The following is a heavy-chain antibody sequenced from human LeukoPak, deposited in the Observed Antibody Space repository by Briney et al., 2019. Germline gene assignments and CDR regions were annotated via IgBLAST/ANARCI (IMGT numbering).Heavy chain of an antibody. Sequence: PGGSLRLSCTVSGFTVSTNSMSWVRQAPGKGLEWVSSIYSGGNSHNSDSVKGRFTISRDNSKNTLYLQMNSLRAEDTAVYYCARRAGDYSHPYDDWGQGTLVTVSS. J-gene: IGHJ4*02. CDR1: GFTVSTNS. CDR2: IYSGGNS. D-gene: IGHD3-22*01. V-gene: IGHV3-53*01. CDR3: ARRAGDYSHPYDD.